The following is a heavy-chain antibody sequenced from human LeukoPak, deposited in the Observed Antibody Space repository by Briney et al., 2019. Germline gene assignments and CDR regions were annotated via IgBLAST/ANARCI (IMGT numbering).Heavy chain of an antibody. CDR2: ISTYNCNT. J-gene: IGHJ4*02. D-gene: IGHD2-15*01. CDR1: GYTFSSYG. Sequence: GVTVKVSCKASGYTFSSYGISWVRQAPGQGLEWLGYISTYNCNTNCAQKVQGRITKTTDTSTSTAIMEMRSLRSDDTAVYYCARDCSGSSCYWIHWGQGTLVTVS. V-gene: IGHV1-18*01. CDR3: ARDCSGSSCYWIH.